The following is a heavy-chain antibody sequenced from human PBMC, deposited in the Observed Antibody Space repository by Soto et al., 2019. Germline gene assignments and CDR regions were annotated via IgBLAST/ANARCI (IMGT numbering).Heavy chain of an antibody. J-gene: IGHJ3*01. Sequence: SGYSFISYWVAWVRQLPGKGLEWMGTFYPGDSTSTYSPSFQGQVTISVDTSITTAYLQLNSLKASDTAMYYCARIIGYCRNNDCSWTFDVWGQGTMVTVSS. V-gene: IGHV5-51*01. CDR2: FYPGDSTS. D-gene: IGHD2-15*01. CDR1: GYSFISYW. CDR3: ARIIGYCRNNDCSWTFDV.